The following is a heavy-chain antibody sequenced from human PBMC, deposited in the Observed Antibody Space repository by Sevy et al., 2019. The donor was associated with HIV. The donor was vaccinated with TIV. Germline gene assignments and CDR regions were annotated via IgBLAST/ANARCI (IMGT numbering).Heavy chain of an antibody. V-gene: IGHV1-69*06. Sequence: ASVKVSCKASGGTFSSYAISWVRQAPGQGLEWMGGIIPIFGTANYAQKFQGRVTMTADKSTSTAYMELSSLRSEDTAVYYCARCAGRYCSGGSSWFDPWGQGTLVTVSS. CDR1: GGTFSSYA. D-gene: IGHD2-15*01. J-gene: IGHJ5*02. CDR3: ARCAGRYCSGGSSWFDP. CDR2: IIPIFGTA.